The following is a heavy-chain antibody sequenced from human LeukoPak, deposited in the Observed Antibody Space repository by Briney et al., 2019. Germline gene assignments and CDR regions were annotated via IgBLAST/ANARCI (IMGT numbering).Heavy chain of an antibody. CDR1: GYTFTSYY. CDR2: INPSGGST. D-gene: IGHD6-13*01. J-gene: IGHJ4*02. V-gene: IGHV1-46*01. CDR3: ARDGVRAAAGMIY. Sequence: ASVKVSCKASGYTFTSYYMHWVRQAPGQGLEWMGIINPSGGSTSYAQKFQGRVTMTRGTSTSAVYMELSSLRSEDTAVYYCARDGVRAAAGMIYWGQGTLVTVSS.